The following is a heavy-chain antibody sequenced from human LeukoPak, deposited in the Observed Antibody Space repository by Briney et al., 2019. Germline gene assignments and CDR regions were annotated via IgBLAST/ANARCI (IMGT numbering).Heavy chain of an antibody. J-gene: IGHJ3*02. CDR2: IRYDGINK. CDR1: GFTFSTHG. V-gene: IGHV3-30*02. Sequence: GGSLRLSCAASGFTFSTHGMHWVRQAPGKGLEWVAFIRYDGINKYYADSVKGRFTISRDSFKNTLYLQMNSLRPEDTAVYYCAKEGDYYGSGSYRDGFDIWGQGTRATVSS. CDR3: AKEGDYYGSGSYRDGFDI. D-gene: IGHD3-10*01.